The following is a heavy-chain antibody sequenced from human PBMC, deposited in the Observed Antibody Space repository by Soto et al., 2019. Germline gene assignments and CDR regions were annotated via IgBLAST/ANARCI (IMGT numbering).Heavy chain of an antibody. Sequence: SLRLSCAASGFTFSSYGMHWVRQAPGKGLEWVAVISYDGSNKYYADSVKGRFTISRDNSKNTLYLQMNSLRAEDTAVYYCARGAGGWNYYYAMDAWGPGATVTVSS. J-gene: IGHJ6*02. CDR3: ARGAGGWNYYYAMDA. V-gene: IGHV3-30*03. CDR1: GFTFSSYG. CDR2: ISYDGSNK. D-gene: IGHD6-19*01.